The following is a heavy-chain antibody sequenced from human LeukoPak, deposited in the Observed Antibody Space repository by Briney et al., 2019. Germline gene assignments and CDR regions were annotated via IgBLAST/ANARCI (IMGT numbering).Heavy chain of an antibody. J-gene: IGHJ4*02. CDR2: IYPGDSDT. V-gene: IGHV5-51*01. D-gene: IGHD3-9*01. CDR1: GYSFTSYW. CDR3: ARLVGILTGPIDY. Sequence: GESLKISCKGSGYSFTSYWIGWVRQLPGKGLDWMGIIYPGDSDTRYSPSFQGQVTISADKSISTAYLQWSSLKASDTAIYYCARLVGILTGPIDYWGQGTLVTVSS.